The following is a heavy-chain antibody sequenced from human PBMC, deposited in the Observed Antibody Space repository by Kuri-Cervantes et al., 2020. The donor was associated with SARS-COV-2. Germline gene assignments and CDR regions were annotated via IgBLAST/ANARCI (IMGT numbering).Heavy chain of an antibody. Sequence: SETLSLTCTVSGGSISSSSYYWGWIRQPPGKGLEWIGSIYYSGSTYYNPSLKSRVTISVDTSKNQFSLKLSSVTAADTAVYCCARRGGSYYFWFDPWGQGTLVTVSS. CDR1: GGSISSSSYY. CDR3: ARRGGSYYFWFDP. J-gene: IGHJ5*02. D-gene: IGHD1-26*01. CDR2: IYYSGST. V-gene: IGHV4-39*01.